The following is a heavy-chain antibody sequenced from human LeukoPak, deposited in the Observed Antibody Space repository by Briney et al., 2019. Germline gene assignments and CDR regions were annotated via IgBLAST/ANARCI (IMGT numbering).Heavy chain of an antibody. D-gene: IGHD2-15*01. CDR2: INNSGST. V-gene: IGHV4-34*01. J-gene: IGHJ4*02. CDR3: ARGLGYCSGGSCYSEMYYFDY. Sequence: SETLSLTCAVYGGSFSGYYWSWIRQHPGKGLEWIGEINNSGSTKYNPSLKSRVTISVDTSKNQFSMKLSSVTAADTAVYYCARGLGYCSGGSCYSEMYYFDYWGQGTLVTVSS. CDR1: GGSFSGYY.